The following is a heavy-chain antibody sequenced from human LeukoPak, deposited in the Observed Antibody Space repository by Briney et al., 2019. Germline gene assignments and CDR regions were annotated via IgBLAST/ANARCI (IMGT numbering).Heavy chain of an antibody. V-gene: IGHV1-2*02. CDR1: GYTFTGYY. Sequence: ASMKVSCKASGYTFTGYYMHWVRQAPGQGLGWMGWINPNSGGTNYAQKFQGRVTMTRDTSISTAYMELSRLRSDDTAVYYCATSSGYYVGYIQYWGQGTLVTVSS. J-gene: IGHJ1*01. D-gene: IGHD3-22*01. CDR3: ATSSGYYVGYIQY. CDR2: INPNSGGT.